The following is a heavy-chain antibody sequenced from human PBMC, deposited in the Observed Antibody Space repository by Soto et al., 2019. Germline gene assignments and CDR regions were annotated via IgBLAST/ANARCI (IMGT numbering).Heavy chain of an antibody. CDR1: GGTFSSYA. D-gene: IGHD3-22*01. CDR3: ARDGYYYDSSGYYYYFDY. J-gene: IGHJ4*02. V-gene: IGHV1-69*13. Sequence: SVKVSCKASGGTFSSYAISWVRQAPGQGLEWMGGIIPIFGTANYAQKFQGRVTITADESTSTAYMELSSLRSEDTAVYYCARDGYYYDSSGYYYYFDYWSQGTLVTVSS. CDR2: IIPIFGTA.